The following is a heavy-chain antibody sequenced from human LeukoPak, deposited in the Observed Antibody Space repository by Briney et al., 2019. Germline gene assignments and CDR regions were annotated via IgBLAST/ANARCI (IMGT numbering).Heavy chain of an antibody. CDR2: INHSGST. Sequence: SETLSLTCAVYGGSFSGYYWSWIRQPPGKGLEWIGEINHSGSTNYNPSLKSRVTISVDTSKNQFSLKLSSVTAADTAVYYCARGTAKFDPWGQGTLVTVSS. CDR1: GGSFSGYY. CDR3: ARGTAKFDP. D-gene: IGHD2-21*02. V-gene: IGHV4-34*01. J-gene: IGHJ5*02.